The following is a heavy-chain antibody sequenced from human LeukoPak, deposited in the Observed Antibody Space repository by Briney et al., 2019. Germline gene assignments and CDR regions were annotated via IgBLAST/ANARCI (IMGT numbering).Heavy chain of an antibody. D-gene: IGHD3-10*01. Sequence: GGSLRLSCAASGFTFSDYYMSWIRQAPGMGLEWVSSVKGRFTISRDNAKNSLYLQMSSLRAEDTAVYYCARGEYYYGSGSPYFDYWGQGTLVTVSS. CDR1: GFTFSDYY. V-gene: IGHV3-11*01. CDR3: ARGEYYYGSGSPYFDY. J-gene: IGHJ4*02.